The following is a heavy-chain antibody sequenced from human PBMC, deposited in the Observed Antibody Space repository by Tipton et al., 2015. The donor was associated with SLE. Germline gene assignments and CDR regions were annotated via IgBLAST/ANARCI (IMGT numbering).Heavy chain of an antibody. V-gene: IGHV4-4*07. CDR1: GGSVSSYY. J-gene: IGHJ4*02. Sequence: TLSLTCTVSGGSVSSYYWIWIRQPAGKGLEWIGHVYDSGSTYYNPSLKSRVTISVDTSKNQFSLNLTSVTAADTAIYYCAKGLISFDYWGQGTLVTVSS. CDR2: VYDSGST. CDR3: AKGLISFDY. D-gene: IGHD3/OR15-3a*01.